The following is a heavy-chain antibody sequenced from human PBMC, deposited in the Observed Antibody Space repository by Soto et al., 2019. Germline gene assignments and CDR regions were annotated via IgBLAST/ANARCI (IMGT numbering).Heavy chain of an antibody. Sequence: GGSLRLSCAGSGFTFSRFAMSWVRQVPGKGLGWVSAISGSGQTTYYADSVKGRFTVSRDNSNNTLYLQMNSLRAEDTAVYYCAKDQRKPAIFGVVTLSWGHGPLVTVSS. V-gene: IGHV3-23*01. D-gene: IGHD3-3*01. J-gene: IGHJ5*01. CDR2: ISGSGQTT. CDR1: GFTFSRFA. CDR3: AKDQRKPAIFGVVTLS.